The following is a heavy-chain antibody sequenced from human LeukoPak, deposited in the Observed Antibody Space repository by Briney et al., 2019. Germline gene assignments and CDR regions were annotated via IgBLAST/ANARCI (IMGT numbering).Heavy chain of an antibody. J-gene: IGHJ4*02. Sequence: GASVKVSCKASGYTFTGYYMHWVRHAPGQGLEWLGWINPNSGGTNYAQKFQGRVTMTRDTSISTAYMELSRLRSDDTAVYYCATGYSSGWSPSNLIDYWGQGTLVTVSS. CDR1: GYTFTGYY. D-gene: IGHD6-19*01. CDR3: ATGYSSGWSPSNLIDY. CDR2: INPNSGGT. V-gene: IGHV1-2*02.